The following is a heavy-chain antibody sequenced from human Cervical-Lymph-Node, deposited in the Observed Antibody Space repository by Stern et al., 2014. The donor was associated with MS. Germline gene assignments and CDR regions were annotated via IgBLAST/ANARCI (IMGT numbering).Heavy chain of an antibody. CDR1: GGTFSSYA. V-gene: IGHV1-69*01. J-gene: IGHJ6*02. D-gene: IGHD3-10*01. Sequence: QVQLVQSGAEVKKPGSSVKVSCKASGGTFSSYAISWVRQAPGQGLEWMGGIIPIFGTANYAQKFQGRVTITADESTSTAYMELSSLRSEDTAVYYCARDRDRGFGELSVTNYYYYGMDVWGQGTTVTVSS. CDR3: ARDRDRGFGELSVTNYYYYGMDV. CDR2: IIPIFGTA.